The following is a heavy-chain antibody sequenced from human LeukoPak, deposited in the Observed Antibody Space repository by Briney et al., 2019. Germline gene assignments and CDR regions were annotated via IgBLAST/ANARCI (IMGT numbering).Heavy chain of an antibody. Sequence: SGGSLRLSCAASGLTFTSYSMNWVRQAPGKGLEWVSSISSSSNYIYYADSVKGRFTISRDNAKNSLYLQMNSLRAEDTAVYYCAREPGDSSGWSEWGQGTLVTVSS. V-gene: IGHV3-21*01. J-gene: IGHJ4*02. D-gene: IGHD6-19*01. CDR1: GLTFTSYS. CDR2: ISSSSNYI. CDR3: AREPGDSSGWSE.